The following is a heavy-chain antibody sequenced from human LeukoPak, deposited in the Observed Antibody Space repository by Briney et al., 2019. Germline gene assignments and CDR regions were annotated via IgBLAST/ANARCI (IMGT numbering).Heavy chain of an antibody. D-gene: IGHD3-10*01. CDR2: ISGSGAMT. J-gene: IGHJ4*02. CDR1: GFTLSNHA. V-gene: IGHV3-23*01. Sequence: PGGSLRLSCAASGFTLSNHAMIWVRQAPGKGLEWVSSISGSGAMTYYADSVKGRFTISRDNAMDTLYLQMNSLRADDTAVYYCVKDRVDGSGSQFDSRGQGSLVIVSS. CDR3: VKDRVDGSGSQFDS.